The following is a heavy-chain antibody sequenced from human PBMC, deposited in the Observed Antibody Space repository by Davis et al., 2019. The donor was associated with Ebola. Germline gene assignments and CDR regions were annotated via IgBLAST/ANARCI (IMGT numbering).Heavy chain of an antibody. CDR3: ARIVKYCIDAVCQNWFDP. D-gene: IGHD2-8*01. J-gene: IGHJ5*02. CDR2: IYFIGST. CDR1: GRSIGSYY. Sequence: SETLSLTCTISGRSIGSYYWGWVRQPPGKGLEWIGFIYFIGSTKYNASLKSRVTMSLDTSKNQFSLRLNSVTAADTAVYYCARIVKYCIDAVCQNWFDPWGQGTLVTVSS. V-gene: IGHV4-59*01.